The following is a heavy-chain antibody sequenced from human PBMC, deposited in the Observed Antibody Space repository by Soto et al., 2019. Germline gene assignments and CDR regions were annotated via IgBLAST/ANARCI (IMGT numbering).Heavy chain of an antibody. CDR2: IWYDGSNK. J-gene: IGHJ3*02. Sequence: ESGGGVVQPGRSLRLSCAASGFTFSSYGMHWVRQAPGKGLEWVAVIWYDGSNKYYADSVKGRFTISRDNSKNTLYLQMNSLRAEDTAVYYCAREPIVVVVAATPVGAFDIWGQGTMVTVSS. CDR1: GFTFSSYG. D-gene: IGHD2-15*01. CDR3: AREPIVVVVAATPVGAFDI. V-gene: IGHV3-33*01.